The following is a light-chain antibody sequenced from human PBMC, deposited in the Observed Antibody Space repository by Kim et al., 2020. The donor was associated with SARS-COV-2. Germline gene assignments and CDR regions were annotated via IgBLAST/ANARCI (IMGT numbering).Light chain of an antibody. V-gene: IGLV1-51*01. CDR2: DTD. CDR3: GTWDNSLSGAV. Sequence: GQKVPISCSGSSSNISRNPLSWYHQFPGTAPKLLIYDTDKRPSAIPDRFSGSKSGTSATLGIAGLQTGDEADYYCGTWDNSLSGAVFGGGTQLTVL. J-gene: IGLJ2*01. CDR1: SSNISRNP.